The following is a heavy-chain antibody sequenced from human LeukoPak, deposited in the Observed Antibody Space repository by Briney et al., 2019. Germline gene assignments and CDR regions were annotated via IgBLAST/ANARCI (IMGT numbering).Heavy chain of an antibody. Sequence: ASVKVSCKASEYTFTDYYIHWIRQAPGQGLEWMGRISPNTGGTDHAQEFRDKITMTRDTSISTAYIELSRLVSDDTAVYYCARGGRSGYRYFDYWGRGTLVTVSS. D-gene: IGHD5-18*01. CDR2: ISPNTGGT. CDR3: ARGGRSGYRYFDY. J-gene: IGHJ4*02. V-gene: IGHV1-2*06. CDR1: EYTFTDYY.